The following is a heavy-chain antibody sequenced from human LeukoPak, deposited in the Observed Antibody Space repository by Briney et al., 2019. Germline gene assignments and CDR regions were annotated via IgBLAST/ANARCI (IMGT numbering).Heavy chain of an antibody. D-gene: IGHD3-10*01. CDR1: GFTVSSNY. CDR3: ARVIRSFGELLHYYYYMDV. CDR2: IYSGGST. J-gene: IGHJ6*03. V-gene: IGHV3-66*02. Sequence: GGSLRLSCAASGFTVSSNYMSWVRQAPGKGLEWVSVIYSGGSTYYADSVKGRFTISRDNSKNTLYLQMSSLRAEDTAVYYCARVIRSFGELLHYYYYMDVWGKGTTVTVSS.